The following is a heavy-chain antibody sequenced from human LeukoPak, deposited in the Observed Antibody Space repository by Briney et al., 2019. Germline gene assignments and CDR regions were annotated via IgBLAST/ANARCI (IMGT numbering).Heavy chain of an antibody. CDR3: ARDDYGGVFDV. CDR1: GGSISSYS. J-gene: IGHJ3*01. D-gene: IGHD4-23*01. V-gene: IGHV4-4*07. CDR2: IYTSGST. Sequence: SETLSLTCTVSGGSISSYSWSWIRQPAGKGLEWIGRIYTSGSTNYNPSLESRVTMSVDTSKNLFSLKLSSVTAADTAVYFCARDDYGGVFDVWGQGTMVTVS.